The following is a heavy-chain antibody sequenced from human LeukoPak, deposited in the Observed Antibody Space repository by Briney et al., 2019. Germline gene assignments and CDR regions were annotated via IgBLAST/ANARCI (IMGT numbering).Heavy chain of an antibody. CDR1: GFTFSNAW. J-gene: IGHJ4*02. V-gene: IGHV3-15*01. CDR2: IKSKTDGGTT. D-gene: IGHD3-16*01. Sequence: GGSLRLSCAASGFTFSNAWMSWVRQAPGKGLEWVGRIKSKTDGGTTDYAAPVKGRFTISRDDSKNTLYLQMNSLKTEDTAVYYCTTGVGGAAKGPFDYWGQGTLVTVSS. CDR3: TTGVGGAAKGPFDY.